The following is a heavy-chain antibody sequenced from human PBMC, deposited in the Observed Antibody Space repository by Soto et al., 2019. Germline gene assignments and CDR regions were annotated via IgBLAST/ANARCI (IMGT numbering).Heavy chain of an antibody. D-gene: IGHD3-22*01. CDR3: ARDPEGYYYDSRLVTEYFDY. Sequence: PGGSLRLSCAASGFTFSSYSMNWVRQAPGKGLEWVSSISSRSDYIYYADSVKGRFSLSRDNARSSLYLEINSLRAEDTAVYYCARDPEGYYYDSRLVTEYFDYWGQGTLVTVSS. J-gene: IGHJ4*02. V-gene: IGHV3-21*01. CDR2: ISSRSDYI. CDR1: GFTFSSYS.